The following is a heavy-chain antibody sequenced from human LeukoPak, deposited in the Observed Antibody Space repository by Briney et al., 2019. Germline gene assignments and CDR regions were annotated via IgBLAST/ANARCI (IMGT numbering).Heavy chain of an antibody. Sequence: ASVKVSCKASGYTFTAYYIHWARQAPGQGLEWMGWINPHNGGTNYAQNFQGRVTMTRDTSNSTAYMDLSRLRSDDSAVYYCAREAPCSSTSCTLNWFDPWGQGTLVTVSS. CDR1: GYTFTAYY. V-gene: IGHV1-2*02. J-gene: IGHJ5*02. CDR2: INPHNGGT. D-gene: IGHD2-2*01. CDR3: AREAPCSSTSCTLNWFDP.